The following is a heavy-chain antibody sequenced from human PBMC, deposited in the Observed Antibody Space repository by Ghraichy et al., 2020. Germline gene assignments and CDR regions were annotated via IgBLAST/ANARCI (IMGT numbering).Heavy chain of an antibody. D-gene: IGHD1-7*01. J-gene: IGHJ4*02. CDR3: ARAWDWNYYFDY. Sequence: GGSLRLSCAASGFTFTTYSMNWVRQAPGKGLEWVSSVSSSSSYIYYADSVKGRFTISRDNAKNSLYLQMNSLRAEDTAVYYCARAWDWNYYFDYWGQGTLVTVSS. CDR2: VSSSSSYI. CDR1: GFTFTTYS. V-gene: IGHV3-21*01.